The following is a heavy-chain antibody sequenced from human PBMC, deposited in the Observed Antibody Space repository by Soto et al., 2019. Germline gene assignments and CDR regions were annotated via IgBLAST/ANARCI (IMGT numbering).Heavy chain of an antibody. D-gene: IGHD2-2*03. CDR3: VGSLTVGYCSSTSCLRNNNWFDP. V-gene: IGHV3-11*01. Sequence: GGSLRLSCAASGFTFSDYYMSWIRQAPGKGLEWVSYISSSGSTIYYADSVKGRFTISRDNAKNSLYLQMNSLRAEDTAVYYCVGSLTVGYCSSTSCLRNNNWFDPWGQGTLVTVS. CDR1: GFTFSDYY. J-gene: IGHJ5*02. CDR2: ISSSGSTI.